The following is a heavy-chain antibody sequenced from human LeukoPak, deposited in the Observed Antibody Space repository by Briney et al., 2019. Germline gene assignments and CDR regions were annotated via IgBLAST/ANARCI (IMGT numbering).Heavy chain of an antibody. CDR2: IKTDGSEK. CDR3: ARDKPTAVPFDY. J-gene: IGHJ4*02. CDR1: GFTFSNYW. Sequence: GGSLRLSCEGSGFTFSNYWMGWVRQTPGKGLQWVANIKTDGSEKYYVDSVNGRFTISRDDAKNSLYLQLNNLRAEDTAVYYCARDKPTAVPFDYWGQGTLVTVSS. V-gene: IGHV3-7*01. D-gene: IGHD2-2*01.